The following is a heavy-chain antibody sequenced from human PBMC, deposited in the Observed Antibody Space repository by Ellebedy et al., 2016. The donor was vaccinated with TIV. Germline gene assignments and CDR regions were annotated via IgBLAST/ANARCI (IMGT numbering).Heavy chain of an antibody. D-gene: IGHD1-26*01. CDR1: GLSFASYG. V-gene: IGHV3-33*01. Sequence: PGGSLRLSCAASGLSFASYGMHWVRQAPGKGLEWVAVIWHDGSKKYYADSVKGRFTISRDNSENTLYLQVNSLRGEDTAVYYCARGLGGSYYYYYALDVWGQGTTVTVSS. CDR2: IWHDGSKK. J-gene: IGHJ6*02. CDR3: ARGLGGSYYYYYALDV.